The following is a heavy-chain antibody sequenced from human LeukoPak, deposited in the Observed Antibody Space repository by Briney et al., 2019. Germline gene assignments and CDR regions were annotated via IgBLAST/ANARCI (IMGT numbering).Heavy chain of an antibody. V-gene: IGHV1-18*01. J-gene: IGHJ4*02. D-gene: IGHD3-3*01. CDR2: INTFSVST. CDR3: ARWRYDFWSGYSDY. CDR1: GYIFTVYG. Sequence: GASEKVSCKVSGYIFTVYGISWVRQAPGQGLEWVGCINTFSVSTYYAQKFQGRVTMTTDTSTRTAYMDLRSLRSDDTAVYYCARWRYDFWSGYSDYWGQGTLVTVSS.